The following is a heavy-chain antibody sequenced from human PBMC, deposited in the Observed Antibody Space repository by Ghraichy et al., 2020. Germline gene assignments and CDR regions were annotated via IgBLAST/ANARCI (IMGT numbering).Heavy chain of an antibody. Sequence: GGSLRLSCAASGFTFSSYAMSWVRQAPGKGLEWVSAISGSGGSTYYADSVKGRFTISRDNSKNTLYLQMNSLRAEDTAVYYCAKDPGYCTNGVCYTSWFDPWGQGTLVTVSS. D-gene: IGHD2-8*01. CDR3: AKDPGYCTNGVCYTSWFDP. CDR1: GFTFSSYA. J-gene: IGHJ5*02. V-gene: IGHV3-23*01. CDR2: ISGSGGST.